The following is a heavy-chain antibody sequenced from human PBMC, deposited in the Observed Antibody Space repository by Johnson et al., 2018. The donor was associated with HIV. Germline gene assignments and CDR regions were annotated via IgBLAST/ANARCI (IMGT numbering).Heavy chain of an antibody. CDR2: IYSGGST. V-gene: IGHV3-66*01. Sequence: VQLVESGGGLVQPGGSLRLSCAASGFTVSSNYMSWVRQAPGRGLEWVSAIYSGGSTYYADSVKGRFTISRDNSRNTLYLQMNSLRAGDTALYYCAKDRHNDWNPPFLAFDVWGHGTLVTVSS. J-gene: IGHJ3*01. D-gene: IGHD1-1*01. CDR3: AKDRHNDWNPPFLAFDV. CDR1: GFTVSSNY.